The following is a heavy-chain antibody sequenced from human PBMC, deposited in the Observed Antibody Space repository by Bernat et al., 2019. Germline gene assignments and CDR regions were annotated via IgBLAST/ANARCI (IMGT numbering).Heavy chain of an antibody. V-gene: IGHV3-11*06. J-gene: IGHJ4*02. CDR1: GFTFSDYY. CDR2: ISSSSSYT. CDR3: ARVGASIAAAGPRAYYFDY. Sequence: QVQLVESVGGLVKPGGSLRLSCAASGFTFSDYYMSWIRQAPGKGLEWVSYISSSSSYTNYADSVKGRFTISRDNAKNSLYLQMNSLRAEDTAVYYCARVGASIAAAGPRAYYFDYWGQGTLVTVSS. D-gene: IGHD6-13*01.